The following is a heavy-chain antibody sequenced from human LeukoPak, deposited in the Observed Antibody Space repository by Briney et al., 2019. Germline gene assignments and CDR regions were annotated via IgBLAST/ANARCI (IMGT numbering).Heavy chain of an antibody. J-gene: IGHJ4*02. D-gene: IGHD3-10*01. CDR2: INPNSGGT. Sequence: ASVKVSCKASGYTFTSYYMHWVRQAPGQGLEWMGWINPNSGGTNYAQKFQGRVTMTRDTSISTAYMELSRLRSDDTAVYYCAREVPITMVRGVTIDYWGQGTLVTVSS. CDR3: AREVPITMVRGVTIDY. CDR1: GYTFTSYY. V-gene: IGHV1-2*02.